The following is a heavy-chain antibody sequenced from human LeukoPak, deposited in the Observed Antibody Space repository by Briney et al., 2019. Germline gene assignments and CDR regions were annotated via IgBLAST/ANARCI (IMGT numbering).Heavy chain of an antibody. J-gene: IGHJ4*02. D-gene: IGHD3-22*01. Sequence: GGSLRLSCAASGFTFSSYSMNWVRQAPGKGLEWVSSISSSSSYIYYADSVKGRFTISRDNAKNSLYLQMNSLRAEDTAVYYCASGYYYDSSGYYPLDYWGQGTLVTVSS. CDR1: GFTFSSYS. CDR2: ISSSSSYI. V-gene: IGHV3-21*01. CDR3: ASGYYYDSSGYYPLDY.